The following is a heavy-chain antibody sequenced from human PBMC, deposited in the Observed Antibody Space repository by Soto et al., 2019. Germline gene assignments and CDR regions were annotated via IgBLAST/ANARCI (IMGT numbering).Heavy chain of an antibody. Sequence: QVQLQESGPGLVKPSQTLSLTCTVSGGSISSGDYYWTWIRHHPGKGREWIGYIYYSGSTKHNPSLKSRITISVDTSKNQFSLKLNSVTAADTAVYYCARTKTSSTSFHVDYWGQGTQVTVSS. CDR1: GGSISSGDYY. CDR3: ARTKTSSTSFHVDY. D-gene: IGHD2-2*01. V-gene: IGHV4-31*03. CDR2: IYYSGST. J-gene: IGHJ4*02.